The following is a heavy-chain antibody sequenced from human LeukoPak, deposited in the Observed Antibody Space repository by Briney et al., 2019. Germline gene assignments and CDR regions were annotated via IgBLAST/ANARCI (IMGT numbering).Heavy chain of an antibody. D-gene: IGHD6-19*01. CDR3: ARDLLAAGDNDY. CDR2: IYSGGST. Sequence: PGGSLRLSCAASGFTVSSNYMSWVRQAPGKGLEWVSVIYSGGSTYYADSVKGRFTISRDNSKNTLYLQMNSRRAEDTAVYYCARDLLAAGDNDYWGQGTLVTVSS. V-gene: IGHV3-66*02. J-gene: IGHJ4*02. CDR1: GFTVSSNY.